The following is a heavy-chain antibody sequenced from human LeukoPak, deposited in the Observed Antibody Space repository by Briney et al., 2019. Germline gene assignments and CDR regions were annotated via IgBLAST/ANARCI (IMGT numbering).Heavy chain of an antibody. Sequence: GGSLRLSCAASGFNFDDYGMSWIRQAPGKGLEWVSGINWNGGSTGYADSVKGRFTISRDNAKNSLYLQMNSLRAEDTALYYCARVISDDSSGYYYVAYYYMDVWGKGTTVTVSS. D-gene: IGHD3-22*01. CDR3: ARVISDDSSGYYYVAYYYMDV. V-gene: IGHV3-20*04. CDR2: INWNGGST. CDR1: GFNFDDYG. J-gene: IGHJ6*03.